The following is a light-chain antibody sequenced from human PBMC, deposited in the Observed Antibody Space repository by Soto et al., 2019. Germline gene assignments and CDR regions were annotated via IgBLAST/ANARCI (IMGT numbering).Light chain of an antibody. J-gene: IGKJ2*01. CDR2: LGS. Sequence: DVVMTQTPLSLSVAPGQPASISCRSSQSLLHTNGHNYLDWYLQKPGQSPQLLIYLGSNRASGVPDRFSGSGSGTDFTLKISRVEAEDVGVYYCMQALQTPPYTFGQGTKVDIK. V-gene: IGKV2-28*01. CDR1: QSLLHTNGHNY. CDR3: MQALQTPPYT.